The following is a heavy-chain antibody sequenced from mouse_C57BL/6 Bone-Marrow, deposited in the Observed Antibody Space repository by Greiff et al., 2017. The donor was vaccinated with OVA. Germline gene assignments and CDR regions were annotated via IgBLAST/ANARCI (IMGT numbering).Heavy chain of an antibody. CDR2: INPNYGTT. J-gene: IGHJ3*01. CDR1: GYSFTDYN. V-gene: IGHV1-39*01. Sequence: EVKLQESGPELVKPGAFNNISCKASGYSFTDYNLNWVKQSNGKSLEWIGVINPNYGTTSYNQKFKGKATLTVDQSSSTAYMQLNSLTSEDSAVYYCARLNYYGSSYWFAYWGQGTLVTVSA. D-gene: IGHD1-1*01. CDR3: ARLNYYGSSYWFAY.